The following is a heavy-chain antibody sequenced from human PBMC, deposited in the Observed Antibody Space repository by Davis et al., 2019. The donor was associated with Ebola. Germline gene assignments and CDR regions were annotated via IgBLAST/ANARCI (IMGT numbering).Heavy chain of an antibody. J-gene: IGHJ4*02. V-gene: IGHV3-21*01. CDR2: ISSSSSYI. D-gene: IGHD4-23*01. CDR1: GFTFSSYS. Sequence: GGSLRLSCAASGFTFSSYSMNWVRQAPGKGLEWVSSISSSSSYIYYADSVKGRFTISRDNAKNSLYLQMNSLRAEDTAVYYCARDLVYGGNAFFDYWGQGTLVSVSS. CDR3: ARDLVYGGNAFFDY.